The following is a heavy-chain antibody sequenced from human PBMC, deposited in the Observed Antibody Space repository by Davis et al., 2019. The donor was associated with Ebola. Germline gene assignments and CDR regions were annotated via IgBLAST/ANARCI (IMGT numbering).Heavy chain of an antibody. CDR2: INPNSGGT. CDR3: ARSNYDFWSGYYWDYYYGMDV. Sequence: ASVKVSCKASGYTFTSYGISWVRQAPGQGLEWMGWINPNSGGTNYAQKFQGWVTMTRDTSISTAYMELSRLRSDDTAVYYCARSNYDFWSGYYWDYYYGMDVWGQGTTVTVSS. D-gene: IGHD3-3*01. CDR1: GYTFTSYG. J-gene: IGHJ6*02. V-gene: IGHV1-2*04.